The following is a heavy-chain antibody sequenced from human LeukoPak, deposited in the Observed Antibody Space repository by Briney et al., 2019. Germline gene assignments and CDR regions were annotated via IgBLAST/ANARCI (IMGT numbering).Heavy chain of an antibody. D-gene: IGHD1-1*01. Sequence: PGRSLRLSCAASGFTFSTYAMSWVRQAPGKGLEWVSGTSGGGGDYADSVKGRFTISRDNSKNTLYLQMNSLRAEDTAIYYCAKFAGGFKIHYFFDYWGQGTLVTVSS. CDR2: TSGGGG. CDR1: GFTFSTYA. CDR3: AKFAGGFKIHYFFDY. V-gene: IGHV3-23*01. J-gene: IGHJ4*02.